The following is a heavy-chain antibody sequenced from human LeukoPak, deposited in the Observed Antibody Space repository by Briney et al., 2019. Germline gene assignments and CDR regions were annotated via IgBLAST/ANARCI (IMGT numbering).Heavy chain of an antibody. CDR3: ARGISLFGELLRPYYFDY. CDR1: GGSFSGYY. V-gene: IGHV4-34*01. Sequence: SETLSLTCAVYGGSFSGYYWSWIRQPPGKGLEWIGEINHSGSTNYNPSLKSRVTVSVDTSKNQFSLKLSSVTAADTAVYYCARGISLFGELLRPYYFDYWGQGTLVTVSS. CDR2: INHSGST. D-gene: IGHD3-10*02. J-gene: IGHJ4*02.